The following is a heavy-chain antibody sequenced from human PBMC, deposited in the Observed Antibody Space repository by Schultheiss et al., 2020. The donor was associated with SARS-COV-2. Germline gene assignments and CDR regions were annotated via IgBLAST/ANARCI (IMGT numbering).Heavy chain of an antibody. Sequence: GGSLRLSCAASGFTFSSYGMHWVRQAPGKGLEWVSYISSSSSTIYYADSVKGRFTISRDNAKNSLYLQMNSLRAEDTAVYYCARNYGDYNYYYYMDVWGKGTTVTVSS. CDR2: ISSSSSTI. CDR3: ARNYGDYNYYYYMDV. V-gene: IGHV3-48*01. D-gene: IGHD4-17*01. J-gene: IGHJ6*03. CDR1: GFTFSSYG.